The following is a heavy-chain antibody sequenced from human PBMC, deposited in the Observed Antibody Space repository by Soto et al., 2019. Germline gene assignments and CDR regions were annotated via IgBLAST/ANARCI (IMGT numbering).Heavy chain of an antibody. V-gene: IGHV4-59*01. D-gene: IGHD5-18*01. Sequence: PSETLSLTCTVSGGSISSYYWSWIRQPPGKGLEWIGYIYYSGSTNYNPSLKSRVTISVDTSKNQFSLKLSSVTAADTAVYYCARGPGWIQPPDYWGKGTLVTVSS. CDR1: GGSISSYY. CDR3: ARGPGWIQPPDY. J-gene: IGHJ4*02. CDR2: IYYSGST.